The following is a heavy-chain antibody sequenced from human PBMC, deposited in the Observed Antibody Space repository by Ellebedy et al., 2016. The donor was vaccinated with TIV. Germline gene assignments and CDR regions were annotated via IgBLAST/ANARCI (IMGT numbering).Heavy chain of an antibody. D-gene: IGHD3-3*01. CDR1: GYTFTSYD. V-gene: IGHV1-18*01. Sequence: AASVKVSCKASGYTFTSYDISWVRQAPGQGLEWMGWISAYNGNSHYAQKLQGRVTMTTDTSTRTAYMELRSLRSDDTAVYYCARDRYVFLEWLFPDYWGQGTLVTVSS. CDR3: ARDRYVFLEWLFPDY. CDR2: ISAYNGNS. J-gene: IGHJ4*02.